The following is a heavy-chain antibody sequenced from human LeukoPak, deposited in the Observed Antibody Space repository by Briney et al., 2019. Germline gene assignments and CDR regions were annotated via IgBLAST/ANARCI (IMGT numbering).Heavy chain of an antibody. J-gene: IGHJ4*02. CDR1: GFTFSSYA. V-gene: IGHV3-23*01. CDR3: AKCIAAAGGPSGDY. Sequence: GGSLRLSCAASGFTFSSYAMSWVRQAPGKGLEWVSAISGSGGGTYYADSVKGRFTISRDNSKNTLYLQMNSLRAEDTAVYYCAKCIAAAGGPSGDYWGQGTLVTVSS. CDR2: ISGSGGGT. D-gene: IGHD6-13*01.